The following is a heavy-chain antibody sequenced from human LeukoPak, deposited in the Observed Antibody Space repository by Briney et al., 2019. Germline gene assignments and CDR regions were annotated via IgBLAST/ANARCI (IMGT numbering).Heavy chain of an antibody. Sequence: GGSLRLSCAVSGFRFSDYAMNWVRQAPGQGLEWVSGISSGGGDTNYADSVKGRFTISRDNSKNTLYVQMNSLRVEDTAVYYCARVKHDSSGYYQHYYYYYGMDVWGQGTTVTVSS. J-gene: IGHJ6*02. CDR1: GFRFSDYA. V-gene: IGHV3-23*01. CDR3: ARVKHDSSGYYQHYYYYYGMDV. CDR2: ISSGGGDT. D-gene: IGHD3-22*01.